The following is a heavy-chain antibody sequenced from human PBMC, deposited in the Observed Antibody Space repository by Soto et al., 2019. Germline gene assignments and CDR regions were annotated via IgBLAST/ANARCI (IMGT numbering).Heavy chain of an antibody. V-gene: IGHV1-69*06. J-gene: IGHJ4*02. D-gene: IGHD2-21*01. CDR2: IIPIFDTL. CDR3: AVDDCDGANCYFH. Sequence: QVQLVQSGAEVKKPGSSVKVSCKASGGTFSSYAISWVRQAPGQGLEWMGGIIPIFDTLDYAQKLQGRVTITADNSTSTAYMELSSLRSEDTAVSFCAVDDCDGANCYFHWGQGALVTVSS. CDR1: GGTFSSYA.